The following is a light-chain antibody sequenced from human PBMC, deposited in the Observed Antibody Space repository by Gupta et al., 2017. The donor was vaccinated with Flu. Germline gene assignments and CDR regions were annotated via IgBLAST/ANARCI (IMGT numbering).Light chain of an antibody. J-gene: IGKJ1*01. V-gene: IGKV2-30*02. CDR1: QSLVHRNGNTY. CDR3: NQGKPLQT. CDR2: RVS. Sequence: EVVMTQSPLSLPVTLGQPASISCRSSQSLVHRNGNTYLTWFQQRPGQSPRRIIYRVSKRDSGVPDRFSGSGEGNDFTLKSSRGEDEDGGVYYGNQGKPLQTFGQGTKVEIK.